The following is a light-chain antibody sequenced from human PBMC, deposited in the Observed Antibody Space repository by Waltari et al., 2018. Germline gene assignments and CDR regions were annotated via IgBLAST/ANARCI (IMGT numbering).Light chain of an antibody. Sequence: EIVLTQSPGTLSLSPGERAPLSCRASQNVISSYLTWYPQKRGQAPRLLIYGASTRATGIPDRFSGSGSGTEFTLTISRLEPEDFALYYCQQFGSTPAITFGQGTRLEIK. CDR2: GAS. V-gene: IGKV3-20*01. J-gene: IGKJ5*01. CDR3: QQFGSTPAIT. CDR1: QNVISSY.